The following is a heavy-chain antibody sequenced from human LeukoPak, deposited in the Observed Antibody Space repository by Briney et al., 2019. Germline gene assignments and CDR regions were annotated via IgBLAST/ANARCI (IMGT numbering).Heavy chain of an antibody. J-gene: IGHJ3*02. CDR1: GFTVSSNY. CDR3: ARSYYDYHDAFDI. Sequence: PGGSLRLSCAASGFTVSSNYMSWVRQAPGKGLEWVSVIYSGGSTYYADSVKGRFTISRDNSKNTLYLQMNSLRAEDTAVYYCARSYYDYHDAFDIWGQGTMVTVSS. V-gene: IGHV3-53*01. D-gene: IGHD3-22*01. CDR2: IYSGGST.